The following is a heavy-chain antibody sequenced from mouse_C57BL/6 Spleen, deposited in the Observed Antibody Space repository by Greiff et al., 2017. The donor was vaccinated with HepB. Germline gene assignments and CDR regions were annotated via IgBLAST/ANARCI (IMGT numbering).Heavy chain of an antibody. J-gene: IGHJ3*01. D-gene: IGHD2-4*01. Sequence: EVNLVESGGGLVKPGGSLKLSCAASGFTFSSYAMSWVRQTPEKRLVWVATISDGGSYTYYPDNVKGRFTISRDNAKNNLYLQMSHLKSEDTAMYYCAIALYYDYSFAYWGQGTLVTVSA. CDR1: GFTFSSYA. CDR2: ISDGGSYT. CDR3: AIALYYDYSFAY. V-gene: IGHV5-4*03.